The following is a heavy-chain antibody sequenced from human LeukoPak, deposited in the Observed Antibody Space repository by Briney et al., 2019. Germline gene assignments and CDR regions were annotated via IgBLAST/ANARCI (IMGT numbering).Heavy chain of an antibody. CDR3: ASCETWRGTDAFDI. D-gene: IGHD1-26*01. J-gene: IGHJ3*02. V-gene: IGHV1-69*04. CDR2: IIPILGIA. CDR1: GGTFSSYA. Sequence: SVKVSCKASGGTFSSYAISWVRQAPGQGLEWMGRIIPILGIANYAQKFQGRVTIIADKSTSTAYMELSSLRSEDTAVYYCASCETWRGTDAFDIWGQGTMVTVSS.